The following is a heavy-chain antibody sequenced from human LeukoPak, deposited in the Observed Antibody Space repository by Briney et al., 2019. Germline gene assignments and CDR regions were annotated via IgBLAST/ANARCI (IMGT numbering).Heavy chain of an antibody. CDR1: GDSISSGTYY. CDR3: AREYTAMGIFDY. Sequence: SETLSLTCTVSGDSISSGTYYWSWIRQPAGKGLEWIGRIYNSGNTNYSPSLESRVTISVDTSKNQFSLRLSSVTAADTAVYYCAREYTAMGIFDYWGQGTLVTVSS. CDR2: IYNSGNT. J-gene: IGHJ4*02. V-gene: IGHV4-61*02. D-gene: IGHD5-18*01.